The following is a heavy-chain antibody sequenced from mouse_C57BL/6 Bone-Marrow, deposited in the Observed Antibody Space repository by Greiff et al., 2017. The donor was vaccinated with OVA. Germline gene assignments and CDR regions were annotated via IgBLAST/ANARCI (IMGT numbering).Heavy chain of an antibody. D-gene: IGHD1-1*01. V-gene: IGHV1-69*01. Sequence: QVQLQQSGAELVMPGASVKLSCKASGYTFTSYWMHWVKQRPGQGLEWIGEIDPSDSYTNYNQKFKGKSTLTVDKSSSTAYMQLSSLTSEDSAVFYCARGSITTLVSTDWYFDVWGTGTTVTVSS. CDR1: GYTFTSYW. CDR3: ARGSITTLVSTDWYFDV. CDR2: IDPSDSYT. J-gene: IGHJ1*03.